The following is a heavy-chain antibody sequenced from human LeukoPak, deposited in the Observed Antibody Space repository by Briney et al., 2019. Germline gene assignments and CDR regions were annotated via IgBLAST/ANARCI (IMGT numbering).Heavy chain of an antibody. V-gene: IGHV3-23*01. CDR2: LSGSGGRT. Sequence: PGGSLRLSCAASGFTFSSYAMSWVRQAPGKGLEWVSALSGSGGRTFYADSVKGRFTISRDNSKNTLYLQMNSLRAEDTAVYYCTRDQTPYYWGQGTLVTVSS. CDR3: TRDQTPYY. CDR1: GFTFSSYA. J-gene: IGHJ4*02.